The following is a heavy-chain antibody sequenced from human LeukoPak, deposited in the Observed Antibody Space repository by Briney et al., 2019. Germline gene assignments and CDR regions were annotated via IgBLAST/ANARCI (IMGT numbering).Heavy chain of an antibody. V-gene: IGHV1-69*05. CDR2: IIPIFGTA. J-gene: IGHJ4*02. CDR3: ARGYYDSSGNFDY. CDR1: GGTFSSYA. Sequence: GASVKVSCKASGGTFSSYAISWVRQAPGQGLEWMGGIIPIFGTANYAQKFQGRVTITTDESTSTAYMELSSLRSEDTAVYYCARGYYDSSGNFDYWGQGTLATVSS. D-gene: IGHD3-22*01.